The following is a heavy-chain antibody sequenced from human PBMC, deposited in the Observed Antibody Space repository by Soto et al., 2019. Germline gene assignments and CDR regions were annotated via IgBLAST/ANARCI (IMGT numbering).Heavy chain of an antibody. D-gene: IGHD3-3*01. Sequence: QVQLVQSGAEVKKPGSSVKVSCKASGGTFSSYAISWVRQAPGQGLEWMGGVIPIFGTANYAQKFQGRVTITADKSTSTAYMELSSLRSEDTAVYYCARGRPRSWEWLLYKGGWFDPWGQGTLVTVSS. CDR3: ARGRPRSWEWLLYKGGWFDP. V-gene: IGHV1-69*06. CDR1: GGTFSSYA. CDR2: VIPIFGTA. J-gene: IGHJ5*02.